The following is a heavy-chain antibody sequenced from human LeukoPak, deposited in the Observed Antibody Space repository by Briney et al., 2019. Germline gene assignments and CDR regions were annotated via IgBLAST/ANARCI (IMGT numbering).Heavy chain of an antibody. Sequence: GGSLRLSCAASGFTFSSYAMSRVRQAPGKGLEWVSAISGSGGSTYYADSVKGRFTISRDNAKNSLYLQMNSLRAEDTAVYYCAKWELYSGFYYIDYWGQGTLATVSS. J-gene: IGHJ4*02. CDR2: ISGSGGST. D-gene: IGHD1-26*01. CDR3: AKWELYSGFYYIDY. CDR1: GFTFSSYA. V-gene: IGHV3-23*01.